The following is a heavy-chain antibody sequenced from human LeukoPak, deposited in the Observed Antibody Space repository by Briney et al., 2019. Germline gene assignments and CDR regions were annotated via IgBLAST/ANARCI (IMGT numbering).Heavy chain of an antibody. V-gene: IGHV4-39*07. CDR3: ARGPPTDYYDSSGFYYVFDY. CDR2: INHSGST. D-gene: IGHD3-22*01. J-gene: IGHJ4*02. Sequence: SETLSLTCIVSGGSISRGNYYWGWIRQPPGKGLEWIGEINHSGSTNYNPSLKSRVTIPVDTSKNQFSLKLSSVTAADTAVYFCARGPPTDYYDSSGFYYVFDYWGQGTLVTVSS. CDR1: GGSISRGNYY.